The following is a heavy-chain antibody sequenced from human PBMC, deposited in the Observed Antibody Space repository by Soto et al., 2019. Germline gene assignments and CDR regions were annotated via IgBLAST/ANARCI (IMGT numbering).Heavy chain of an antibody. D-gene: IGHD3-10*01. J-gene: IGHJ4*02. Sequence: DVQLVESGGGLVQPWGSLRLSCAVSGFTFTTYWMTWVRQAPGKGLECVANIKEDGTEKNYLDSVGGRFSISRDNAKNSLYLQMNSLRAEDTAIYYCARAGSENEYWGQGTLVTVSS. V-gene: IGHV3-7*05. CDR2: IKEDGTEK. CDR1: GFTFTTYW. CDR3: ARAGSENEY.